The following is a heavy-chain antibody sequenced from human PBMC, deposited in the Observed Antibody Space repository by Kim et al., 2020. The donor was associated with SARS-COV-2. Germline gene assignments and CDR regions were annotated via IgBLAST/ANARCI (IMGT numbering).Heavy chain of an antibody. CDR3: ARIVGRTGRIVPAAEGDFDY. V-gene: IGHV1-46*01. Sequence: ASVKVSCKASGYTFTSYYMHWVRQAPGQGLEWMGIINPSGGSTSYAQKFQGRVTMTRDTSTSTVYMELSSLRSEDTAVYYCARIVGRTGRIVPAAEGDFDYWGQGTLVTVSS. CDR2: INPSGGST. D-gene: IGHD2-2*01. J-gene: IGHJ4*02. CDR1: GYTFTSYY.